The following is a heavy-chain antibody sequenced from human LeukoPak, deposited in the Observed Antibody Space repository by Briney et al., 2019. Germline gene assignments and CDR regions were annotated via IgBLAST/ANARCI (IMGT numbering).Heavy chain of an antibody. D-gene: IGHD3-22*01. Sequence: GASVKVSCKASVYSLTHYYIHWVRQAPGQGLEWMGWINPDSGGTSFAPKFRGRVTMTRDSSISAAYMELSRATSDDTAVYYCAREYSSGPGDYWGQGTLVTVSS. CDR2: INPDSGGT. CDR3: AREYSSGPGDY. J-gene: IGHJ4*02. CDR1: VYSLTHYY. V-gene: IGHV1-2*02.